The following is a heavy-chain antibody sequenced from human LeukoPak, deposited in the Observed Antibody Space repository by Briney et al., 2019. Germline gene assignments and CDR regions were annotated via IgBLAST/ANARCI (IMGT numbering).Heavy chain of an antibody. J-gene: IGHJ6*02. CDR1: GYTFTSYG. V-gene: IGHV1-18*01. CDR2: ISAYNGNT. CDR3: ASGYCSGGSCYGYYYYGMDV. D-gene: IGHD2-15*01. Sequence: ASVKVSCKASGYTFTSYGISWVRQAPGQGLEWMGWISAYNGNTNYAQKLQGRVTMTTDTSTSTAYMELRSLRSDDTAVYYCASGYCSGGSCYGYYYYGMDVWAKGPRSPSP.